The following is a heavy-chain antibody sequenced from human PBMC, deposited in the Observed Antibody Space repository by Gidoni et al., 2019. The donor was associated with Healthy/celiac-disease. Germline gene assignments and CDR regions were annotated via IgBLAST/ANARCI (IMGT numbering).Heavy chain of an antibody. Sequence: QVQLVESGGVVVQPGRSLRLSCSASGFTFSRYGMHWIRQAPGKGLEWVAVISYDGSNKYYADSLKGRFTNSRDNSKNTLYLQMNSLRAEDTAVYYCAKNDAYDFWSGPNRYYYYGMDVWGQGTTVTVSS. D-gene: IGHD3-3*01. J-gene: IGHJ6*02. CDR3: AKNDAYDFWSGPNRYYYYGMDV. V-gene: IGHV3-30*18. CDR1: GFTFSRYG. CDR2: ISYDGSNK.